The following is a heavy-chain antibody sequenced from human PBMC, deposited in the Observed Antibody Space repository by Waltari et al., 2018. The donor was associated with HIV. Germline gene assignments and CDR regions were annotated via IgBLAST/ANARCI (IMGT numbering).Heavy chain of an antibody. D-gene: IGHD4-4*01. CDR2: IKEDGSEI. V-gene: IGHV3-7*01. CDR1: GFTFNGHW. CDR3: ARLQWATQTVDH. J-gene: IGHJ5*02. Sequence: LVESGGGLVQPGGSLRLSCAASGFTFNGHWMTWVRQAPGKGLEWVGNIKEDGSEIYYVDSVPGRFTISRDNTKNSVYLQVNSLRVDDTAVYYCARLQWATQTVDHWGQGTLVTVSS.